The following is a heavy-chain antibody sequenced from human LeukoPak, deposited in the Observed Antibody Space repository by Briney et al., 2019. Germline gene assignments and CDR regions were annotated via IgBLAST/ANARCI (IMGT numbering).Heavy chain of an antibody. Sequence: GGSLRLSCEVSGFTFSDHYMSWIRQAPGKRLEWVSYISSGSTYTNYADSMEGRFTISRDNAKNSLYLQMNNLRAEDTAVYYCAKKMDDAFDIWGQGTLVTVSS. CDR3: AKKMDDAFDI. J-gene: IGHJ3*02. V-gene: IGHV3-11*06. D-gene: IGHD5-24*01. CDR1: GFTFSDHY. CDR2: ISSGSTYT.